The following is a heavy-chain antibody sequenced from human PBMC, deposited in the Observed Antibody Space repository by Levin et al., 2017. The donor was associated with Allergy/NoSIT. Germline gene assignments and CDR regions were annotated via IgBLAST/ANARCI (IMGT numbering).Heavy chain of an antibody. Sequence: SCAASGFTFSSYGMHWVRQAPGKGLEWVAVIWYDGSNKYYADSVKGRFTISRDNSKNTLYLQMNSLRAEDTAVYYCARVLEYSGYDSGFDYWGQGTLVTVSS. J-gene: IGHJ4*02. D-gene: IGHD5-12*01. CDR3: ARVLEYSGYDSGFDY. CDR1: GFTFSSYG. V-gene: IGHV3-33*01. CDR2: IWYDGSNK.